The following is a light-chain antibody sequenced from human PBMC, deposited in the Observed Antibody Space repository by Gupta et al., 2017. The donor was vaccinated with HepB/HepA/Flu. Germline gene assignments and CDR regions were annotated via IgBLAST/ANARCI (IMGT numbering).Light chain of an antibody. CDR2: LGS. CDR3: RQALQTPYT. V-gene: IGKV2-28*01. Sequence: DIVMTQSPLSLPVTPGETASISCRSSQSLLHSNGYNYLDWYLQKPGQSPQLLIYLGSNRASGVPDRFSGSGSGTDFTLKISRVEAEDVGVYYCRQALQTPYTFGQGTKLEIK. J-gene: IGKJ2*01. CDR1: QSLLHSNGYNY.